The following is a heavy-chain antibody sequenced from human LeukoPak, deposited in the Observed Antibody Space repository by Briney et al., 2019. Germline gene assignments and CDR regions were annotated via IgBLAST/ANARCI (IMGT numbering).Heavy chain of an antibody. Sequence: ASVKVSCKASGYTFTGYYMHWVRQAPGQGLEWMGWINPNSGGTSYAQKFQGRVTMTRDTSISTAYMELSRPRSDDTAVYYCARERYYDSSGYPNWFDPWGQGTLVTVSS. D-gene: IGHD3-22*01. CDR2: INPNSGGT. J-gene: IGHJ5*02. CDR3: ARERYYDSSGYPNWFDP. CDR1: GYTFTGYY. V-gene: IGHV1-2*02.